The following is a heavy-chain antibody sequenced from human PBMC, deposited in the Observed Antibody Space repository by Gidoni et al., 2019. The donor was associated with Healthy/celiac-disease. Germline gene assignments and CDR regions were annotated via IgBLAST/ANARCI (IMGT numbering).Heavy chain of an antibody. D-gene: IGHD3-22*01. J-gene: IGHJ4*02. CDR1: GYTFTSYA. Sequence: QVQLVQSGAEVKKPGASVTVSCKASGYTFTSYAMHWVRQAPGQRLEWMGWINAGNGNTKYSQKFQGRVTITRDTSASTAYMELSSLRSEDTAVYYCARPHSSGYYYLDYWGQGTLVTVSS. CDR3: ARPHSSGYYYLDY. V-gene: IGHV1-3*01. CDR2: INAGNGNT.